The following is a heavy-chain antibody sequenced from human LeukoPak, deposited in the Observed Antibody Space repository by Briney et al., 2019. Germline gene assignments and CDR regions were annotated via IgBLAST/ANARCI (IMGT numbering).Heavy chain of an antibody. V-gene: IGHV1-69*13. CDR3: ARDPRHCSSTSCYGGWFDP. D-gene: IGHD2-2*01. Sequence: SVKVSCKASGGTFSSYAISWVRQAPGQGLEWMGGIIPIFGTANYAQKFQGRVTITADESTSTAYMELSSLRSEDTAVYYCARDPRHCSSTSCYGGWFDPWGLGTLVTVSS. CDR1: GGTFSSYA. CDR2: IIPIFGTA. J-gene: IGHJ5*02.